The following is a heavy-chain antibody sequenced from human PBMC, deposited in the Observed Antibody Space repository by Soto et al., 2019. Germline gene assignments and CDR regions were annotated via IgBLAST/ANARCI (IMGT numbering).Heavy chain of an antibody. CDR2: IYYSGST. Sequence: SETLSLTCTVSGGSISGHYWSWIRQPPGKGLEWIGYIYYSGSTLYNPSLKRRVTISADTAENQFSLRLTSLTAADTAVYYCASGWMAAFDNWGQGTLVTVSS. D-gene: IGHD2-2*03. CDR3: ASGWMAAFDN. CDR1: GGSISGHY. V-gene: IGHV4-59*11. J-gene: IGHJ4*02.